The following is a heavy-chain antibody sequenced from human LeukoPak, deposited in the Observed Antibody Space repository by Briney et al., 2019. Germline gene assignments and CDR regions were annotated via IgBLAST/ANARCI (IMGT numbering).Heavy chain of an antibody. CDR1: GFTFSSYA. Sequence: GGSLRLSCAASGFTFSSYAMSWVRQAPGKGLEWVSAISGSGGSTYYADSVKGRFTISRDNSRNTLYLQMNSLRADDTAVYYCARGKSYGDNDDWGQGTLVTVSS. CDR3: ARGKSYGDNDD. V-gene: IGHV3-23*01. CDR2: ISGSGGST. D-gene: IGHD4-17*01. J-gene: IGHJ4*02.